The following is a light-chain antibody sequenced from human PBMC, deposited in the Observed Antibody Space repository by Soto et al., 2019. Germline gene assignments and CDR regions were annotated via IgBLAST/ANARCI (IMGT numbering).Light chain of an antibody. J-gene: IGLJ1*01. CDR2: GNS. CDR1: SSNIGAGYY. Sequence: QSVLTQPPSVSGAQGQRVTISCTGNSSNIGAGYYVHWYQQLPGTAPKLLIFGNSNRPSGVPDRFAGSKSGTSASLAITGLQAEDEADYFCQSYDSSLSGSVFGPGTKVTVL. CDR3: QSYDSSLSGSV. V-gene: IGLV1-40*01.